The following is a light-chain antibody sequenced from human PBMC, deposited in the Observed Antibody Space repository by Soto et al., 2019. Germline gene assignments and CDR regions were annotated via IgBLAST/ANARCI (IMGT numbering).Light chain of an antibody. CDR2: AAS. Sequence: IQLTQSPSSLSASVGDRVTITCRASQDIAIYLAWYQQKPGEAPKLLIYAASTLYGGVPSRFSGSGSGTDFALTITSLQAEDFATYYCQQTLSVPRTFGLGTKVDIK. CDR1: QDIAIY. J-gene: IGKJ1*01. V-gene: IGKV1-9*01. CDR3: QQTLSVPRT.